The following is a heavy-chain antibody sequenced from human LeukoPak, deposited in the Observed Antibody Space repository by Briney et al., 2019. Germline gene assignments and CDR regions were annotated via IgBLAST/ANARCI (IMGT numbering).Heavy chain of an antibody. Sequence: WASVKVSCKASGYTFTGYYMHWVRQAPGQGLEWMGRINPNSGGTNYARKFQGRVTMTRNTSISTAYMELSSLRSEDTAVYYCARVFRNRYYYDSSGYYPFGYWGQGTLVTVSS. J-gene: IGHJ4*02. CDR1: GYTFTGYY. D-gene: IGHD3-22*01. CDR3: ARVFRNRYYYDSSGYYPFGY. V-gene: IGHV1-2*06. CDR2: INPNSGGT.